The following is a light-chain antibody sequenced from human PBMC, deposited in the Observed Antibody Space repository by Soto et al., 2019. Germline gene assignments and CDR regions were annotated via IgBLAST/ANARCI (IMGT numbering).Light chain of an antibody. J-gene: IGKJ5*01. V-gene: IGKV3-20*01. CDR1: QSVSRNY. CDR2: GAS. Sequence: EIVLTQSPGTLSLSPGERATLSCRASQSVSRNYLAWYQQKPGQAPRLLIYGASSRATGIPDRFSGSGSGTDFGLTISGQEPETFSVELCQHVGRYPPLTFGRGTRL. CDR3: QHVGRYPPLT.